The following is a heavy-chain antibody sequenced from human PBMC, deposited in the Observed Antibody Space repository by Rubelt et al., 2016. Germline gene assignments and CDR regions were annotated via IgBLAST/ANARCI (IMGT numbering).Heavy chain of an antibody. D-gene: IGHD2-15*01. V-gene: IGHV1-3*01. Sequence: QVQLVQSGAEVKKPGASVKVSCKASGYTFTSYAMHWVRQAPGQRLEWMGWINAGHGNTKYSQKFQGRVTITRDTSASTAYMELSSLRSEDTAVYYCARGYCSGGSCYYFDYWGQGTRVTVSS. CDR1: GYTFTSYA. J-gene: IGHJ4*02. CDR2: INAGHGNT. CDR3: ARGYCSGGSCYYFDY.